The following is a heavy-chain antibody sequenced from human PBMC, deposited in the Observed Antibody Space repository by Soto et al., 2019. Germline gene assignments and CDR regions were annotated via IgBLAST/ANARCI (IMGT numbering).Heavy chain of an antibody. J-gene: IGHJ6*03. D-gene: IGHD2-15*01. CDR1: GGSISSSNW. CDR2: IYHSGST. Sequence: SETLSLTCAVSGGSISSSNWWSWVRQPPGKGLEWSGEIYHSGSTNYNPSLKSRVTISVDKSKNQFSLKLSSVTAADTAVYFCARIPLGSEYRHYFYMDVWGKGTTVTVSS. CDR3: ARIPLGSEYRHYFYMDV. V-gene: IGHV4-4*02.